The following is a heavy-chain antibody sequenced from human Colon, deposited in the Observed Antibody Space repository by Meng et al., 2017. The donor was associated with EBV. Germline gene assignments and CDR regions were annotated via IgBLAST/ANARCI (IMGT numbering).Heavy chain of an antibody. CDR1: GGSISSSSYY. J-gene: IGHJ4*02. CDR3: ARGSRMRLQGFSFFDN. V-gene: IGHV4-39*07. Sequence: GPGQGLVYSSGTLSPPCAVSGGSISSSSYYWGWIRQPPGKGLEWIGSIYYSGSTYYNPSLKSRVTISADTSKNQFSLKVSSVTAADTAVYYCARGSRMRLQGFSFFDNWGQGTLVTVSS. CDR2: IYYSGST. D-gene: IGHD4-11*01.